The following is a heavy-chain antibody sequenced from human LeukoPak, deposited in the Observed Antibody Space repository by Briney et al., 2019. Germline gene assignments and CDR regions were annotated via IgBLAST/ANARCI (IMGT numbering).Heavy chain of an antibody. Sequence: PGMSLRLSCVASGFTFSNYGMHWVRQAPGKGPEWVTLISYDGSNKFYADSVKGRFTISRDNSKNMLYLQMDSLRGEDTAVFYCARGRAFRGTTTLFDNWGQGTLVTVSS. CDR3: ARGRAFRGTTTLFDN. D-gene: IGHD1-1*01. V-gene: IGHV3-30*03. CDR2: ISYDGSNK. CDR1: GFTFSNYG. J-gene: IGHJ4*02.